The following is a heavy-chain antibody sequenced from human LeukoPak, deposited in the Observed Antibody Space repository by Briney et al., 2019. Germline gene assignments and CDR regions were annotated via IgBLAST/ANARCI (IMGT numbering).Heavy chain of an antibody. CDR3: ARRVVAATNYFDY. Sequence: PSETLSLTCNVSDGSMSSYYWSWIRQSAGKGLEWIGRIYTSGSTNYNPSLKSRVTMSVDTSKDQFSLKLTSVTAADTAMYYCARRVVAATNYFDYWGQGTLVTVSS. CDR1: DGSMSSYY. D-gene: IGHD2-15*01. CDR2: IYTSGST. J-gene: IGHJ4*02. V-gene: IGHV4-4*07.